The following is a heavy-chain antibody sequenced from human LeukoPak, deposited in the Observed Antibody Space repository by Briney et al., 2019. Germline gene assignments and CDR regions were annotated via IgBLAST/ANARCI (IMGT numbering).Heavy chain of an antibody. D-gene: IGHD3-16*02. J-gene: IGHJ5*02. Sequence: PGGSLRLSCAASGFTFSDYYMSWIRQAPGKGLEWVSYISSSGSTIYYADSVKGRFTISRDNAKNSLYLQMNSLRAEDTAVYYCARAYYDYVWGSYRYGFDPWGQGTLVTVSS. V-gene: IGHV3-11*01. CDR2: ISSSGSTI. CDR3: ARAYYDYVWGSYRYGFDP. CDR1: GFTFSDYY.